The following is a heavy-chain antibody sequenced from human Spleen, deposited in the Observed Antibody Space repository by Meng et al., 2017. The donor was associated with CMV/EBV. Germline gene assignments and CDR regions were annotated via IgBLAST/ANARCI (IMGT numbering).Heavy chain of an antibody. J-gene: IGHJ4*02. D-gene: IGHD6-6*01. CDR3: TRGRRPFSYFDH. CDR1: GDSVCSNSAA. V-gene: IGHV6-1*01. Sequence: GDSVCSNSAAWNWLRQSPSRGLEWLGRTYYRSKWYSDYAMSVKSRITINPDTSKNQFSLQLNSVTPEDTAVYYCTRGRRPFSYFDHWGQGTLVTVSS. CDR2: TYYRSKWYS.